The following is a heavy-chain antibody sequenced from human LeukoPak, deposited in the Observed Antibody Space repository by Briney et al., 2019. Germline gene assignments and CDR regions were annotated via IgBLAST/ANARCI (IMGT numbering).Heavy chain of an antibody. CDR2: IYHSGSA. CDR1: GYSISSDNY. CDR3: ARAPRDSSSSNYMRRFDY. V-gene: IGHV4-38-2*01. Sequence: SETLSLTCAVSGYSISSDNYWVWIRQPPGQGLEWTGGIYHSGSAYYNPSLKSRVTMSVDTSKNQFSLKLSSVTAADTAVYYCARAPRDSSSSNYMRRFDYWGQGTLVTVSS. D-gene: IGHD3-22*01. J-gene: IGHJ4*02.